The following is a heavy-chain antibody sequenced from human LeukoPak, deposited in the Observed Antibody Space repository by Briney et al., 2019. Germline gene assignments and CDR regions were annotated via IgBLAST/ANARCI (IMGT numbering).Heavy chain of an antibody. CDR3: ASGSYSLEYFQH. J-gene: IGHJ1*01. D-gene: IGHD1-26*01. CDR2: INPNSGGT. Sequence: ASVKVSCKASGYTFTSYDINWVRQATGQGLEWMRWINPNSGGTNYAQKFQGRVTMTRDTSISTAYMELSRLRSDDTAVYYCASGSYSLEYFQHWGQGTLVTVSS. V-gene: IGHV1-2*02. CDR1: GYTFTSYD.